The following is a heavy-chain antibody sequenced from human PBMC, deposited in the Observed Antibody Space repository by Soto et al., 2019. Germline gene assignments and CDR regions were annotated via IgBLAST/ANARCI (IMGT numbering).Heavy chain of an antibody. D-gene: IGHD2-2*01. V-gene: IGHV3-30-3*01. J-gene: IGHJ4*02. Sequence: QVQLVESGGGVVQPGRSLRLSCVASGFTFSSYAMHWVRQAPGKGLEWVAVISYDGYNKYYADSVKGRFTISRDNSKNXXYLQMNSLRAEDTAVYYCARGPAKVEDIVLVPVLYWGQGTLVTVSA. CDR1: GFTFSSYA. CDR2: ISYDGYNK. CDR3: ARGPAKVEDIVLVPVLY.